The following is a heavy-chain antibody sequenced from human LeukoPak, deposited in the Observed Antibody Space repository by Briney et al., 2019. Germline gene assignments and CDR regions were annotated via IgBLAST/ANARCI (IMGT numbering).Heavy chain of an antibody. CDR1: GYTFTSYD. J-gene: IGHJ5*02. Sequence: SVKVSCKASGYTFTSYDINWVRQARGQRLEWIGWIVVGSGYTNFARSFQERVTFTRDMSTGTAYMELSSLRSEDTAVYYCAADLLPTDPYNWFDPWGQGSLVTVSS. CDR3: AADLLPTDPYNWFDP. CDR2: IVVGSGYT. D-gene: IGHD2-2*01. V-gene: IGHV1-58*02.